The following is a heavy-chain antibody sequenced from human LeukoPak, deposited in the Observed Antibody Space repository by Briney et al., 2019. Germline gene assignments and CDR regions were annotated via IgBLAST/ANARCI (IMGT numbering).Heavy chain of an antibody. V-gene: IGHV3-7*01. Sequence: HAGGSLRLSCAASGLTFRNYWMSWIRQAPGKGLEWAANISEDGSNKYYVDSAKGRFTISRDNAKNSLYLQMNSLRVEDTAVYYCVSWSGKYYVTSEIPANSWGQGTLVTVSS. D-gene: IGHD3-10*02. CDR2: ISEDGSNK. J-gene: IGHJ4*02. CDR1: GLTFRNYW. CDR3: VSWSGKYYVTSEIPANS.